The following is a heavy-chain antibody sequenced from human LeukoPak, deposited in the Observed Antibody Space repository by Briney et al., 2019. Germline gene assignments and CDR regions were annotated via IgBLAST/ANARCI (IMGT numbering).Heavy chain of an antibody. CDR2: ISGSGGST. J-gene: IGHJ4*02. Sequence: GGSLRLSCAASGFTFSTYAMSWVRQAPGKGLEWVSAISGSGGSTYYADSLKGRFTISRDNSKNTLYLQMNSLRAEDTAVYYCAKYGGYSGYDSTFGDYWGQGTLVTVSS. D-gene: IGHD5-12*01. CDR1: GFTFSTYA. V-gene: IGHV3-23*01. CDR3: AKYGGYSGYDSTFGDY.